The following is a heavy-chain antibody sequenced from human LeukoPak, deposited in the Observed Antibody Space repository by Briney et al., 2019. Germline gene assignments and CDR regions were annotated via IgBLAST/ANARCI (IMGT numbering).Heavy chain of an antibody. CDR2: IYYSGST. V-gene: IGHV4-59*01. D-gene: IGHD1-14*01. CDR1: GGSISSYY. Sequence: SETLSLTCTVSGGSISSYYWSWIRQPPGKGLEWIGYIYYSGSTNYNPSLKSRVTISVDTSKNQFSLKLSSVTAPDTAVYYCARGGPTIGNYYWGQGTLVTVSS. CDR3: ARGGPTIGNYY. J-gene: IGHJ4*02.